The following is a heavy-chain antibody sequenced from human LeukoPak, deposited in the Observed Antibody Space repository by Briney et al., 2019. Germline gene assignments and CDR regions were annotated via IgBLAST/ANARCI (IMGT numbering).Heavy chain of an antibody. V-gene: IGHV4-4*02. D-gene: IGHD1-14*01. CDR3: TGYNIPYTFEF. CDR2: IIHSGNT. J-gene: IGHJ4*02. CDR1: GGSISRSNW. Sequence: PSETLSLTCAVSGGSISRSNWWTWVRQSPGKGLEWIGDIIHSGNTNYNPSLRSQLTISLDKSRNQFSLKLSSVTAADTAVYYCTGYNIPYTFEFWGQGTLVTVSS.